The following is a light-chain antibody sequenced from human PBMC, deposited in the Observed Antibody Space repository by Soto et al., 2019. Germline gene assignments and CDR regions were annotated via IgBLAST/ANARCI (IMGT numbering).Light chain of an antibody. Sequence: DIPMTQFPSTLSASVGDRVTITCRASESISSWLAWYQQKPGKAPKILIYKASTLQSGVPSRFTGSGSGTEFTLTISSLQPDDFATCYCQRYSVFPLTFGGGTKVEIK. V-gene: IGKV1-5*03. CDR2: KAS. J-gene: IGKJ4*01. CDR3: QRYSVFPLT. CDR1: ESISSW.